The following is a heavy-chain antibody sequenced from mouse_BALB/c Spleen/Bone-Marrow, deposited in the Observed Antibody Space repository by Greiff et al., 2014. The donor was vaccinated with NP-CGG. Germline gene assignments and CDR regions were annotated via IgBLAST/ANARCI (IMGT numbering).Heavy chain of an antibody. D-gene: IGHD2-4*01. CDR3: AREATMITWFAY. Sequence: VKLVESGPGLVAPSQSPSITCTVSGFSLTSYGVHWVRQPPGKGLEWLGVIWAGGSTNYNSALMSRLSISEDNSKSQVFLKMNSLQTDDTAMYYCAREATMITWFAYWGQGTLVTVSA. J-gene: IGHJ3*01. V-gene: IGHV2-9*02. CDR1: GFSLTSYG. CDR2: IWAGGST.